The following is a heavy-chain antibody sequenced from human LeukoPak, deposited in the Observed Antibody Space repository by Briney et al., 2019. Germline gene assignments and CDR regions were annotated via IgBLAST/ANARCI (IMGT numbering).Heavy chain of an antibody. CDR1: GFTFSSYW. D-gene: IGHD3-10*01. J-gene: IGHJ4*02. CDR2: IKQDGSEK. CDR3: ARDSAAYGFGESYDY. Sequence: GSLRLSCAASGFTFSSYWMSWVRQAPGKGLEWVANIKQDGSEKYYVDSVKGRFTISRDNAKNSLYLQMNSLRAEDTAVYYCARDSAAYGFGESYDYWGQGTLVTVSS. V-gene: IGHV3-7*01.